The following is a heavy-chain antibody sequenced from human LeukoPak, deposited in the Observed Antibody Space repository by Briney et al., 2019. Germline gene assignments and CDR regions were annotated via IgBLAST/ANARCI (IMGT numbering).Heavy chain of an antibody. D-gene: IGHD2-2*01. Sequence: GESLKISCKGSGYSFTSYWIGWVRQMPGKGLEWMGIIYPDDSDTRYSPSFQGQVTISADKSISTAYLQWSSLKASDTAMYYCARGVVVVPAASFFDYWGQGTLVTVSS. V-gene: IGHV5-51*01. CDR1: GYSFTSYW. J-gene: IGHJ4*02. CDR2: IYPDDSDT. CDR3: ARGVVVVPAASFFDY.